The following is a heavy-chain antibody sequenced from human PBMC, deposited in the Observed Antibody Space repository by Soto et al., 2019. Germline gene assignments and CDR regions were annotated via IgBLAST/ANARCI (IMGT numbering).Heavy chain of an antibody. CDR2: IYSGGRT. CDR3: ARDGAMTTYFEYFLY. V-gene: IGHV3-53*01. D-gene: IGHD4-17*01. CDR1: GFTVSSNY. Sequence: EVQLVESGGGLIQPGGSLRLSCAASGFTVSSNYMSWVRQAPGKGLEWVSTIYSGGRTFYADSVEGRFTISRDNSKNTLYLQMNSLTVGDTAVYYCARDGAMTTYFEYFLYWGQGTLVTVSS. J-gene: IGHJ1*01.